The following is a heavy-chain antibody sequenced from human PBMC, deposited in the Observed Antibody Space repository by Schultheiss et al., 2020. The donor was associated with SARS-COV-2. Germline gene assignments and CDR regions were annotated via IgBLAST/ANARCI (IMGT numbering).Heavy chain of an antibody. Sequence: GGSLRLSCAASGFTFDDYAMHWVRQAPGKGLEWVSAISGSGGSTYYADSVKGRFTISRDNSKNTLYLQMNSLRAEDTAVYYCARDRYYYDSSGYYGDAFDIWGQGTMVTVSS. J-gene: IGHJ3*02. CDR2: ISGSGGST. CDR3: ARDRYYYDSSGYYGDAFDI. CDR1: GFTFDDYA. V-gene: IGHV3-23*01. D-gene: IGHD3-22*01.